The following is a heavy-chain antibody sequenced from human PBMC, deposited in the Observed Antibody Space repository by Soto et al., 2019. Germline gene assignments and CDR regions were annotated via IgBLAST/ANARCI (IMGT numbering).Heavy chain of an antibody. V-gene: IGHV4-34*01. CDR1: GGSFSGYY. D-gene: IGHD2-15*01. J-gene: IGHJ5*02. CDR2: INHSGST. CDR3: ARGVLVNYGNWFDP. Sequence: QVQLQQWGAGLLKPSETLSLTCAVYGGSFSGYYWSWIRQPPGKGLEWIGEINHSGSTNYNPSLKSRVTISVDTSKNQFSLKLSSVTAADTAVYCCARGVLVNYGNWFDPWGQGTLVTVSS.